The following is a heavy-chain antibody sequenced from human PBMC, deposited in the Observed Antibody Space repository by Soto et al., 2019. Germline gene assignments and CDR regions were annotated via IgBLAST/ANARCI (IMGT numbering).Heavy chain of an antibody. Sequence: SETLSLTCAVSGGSISSSNWWSWVRQPPGKGLEWIGEIYHSGSTNYNPSLKSRVTISVDKSKNQFSLKLSSVTAADTAVYYCARAIGSGSYYNDYWGQGTLVTVSS. CDR3: ARAIGSGSYYNDY. CDR1: GGSISSSNW. V-gene: IGHV4-4*02. CDR2: IYHSGST. J-gene: IGHJ4*02. D-gene: IGHD3-10*01.